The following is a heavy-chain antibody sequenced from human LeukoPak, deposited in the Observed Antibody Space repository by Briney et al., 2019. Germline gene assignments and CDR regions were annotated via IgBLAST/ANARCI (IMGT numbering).Heavy chain of an antibody. CDR2: LNPTYDIQ. D-gene: IGHD3-9*01. Sequence: GASVKVSCKASGYTFSNYCMHWVRQAPGQGLEWMGILNPTYDIQIYAQTFEGRVTMTRDMSTRTVYMELTTLTSDDTAVYFCAKDPRNILTGDYDDFDIWGQGTMVIVSS. J-gene: IGHJ3*02. CDR1: GYTFSNYC. CDR3: AKDPRNILTGDYDDFDI. V-gene: IGHV1-46*01.